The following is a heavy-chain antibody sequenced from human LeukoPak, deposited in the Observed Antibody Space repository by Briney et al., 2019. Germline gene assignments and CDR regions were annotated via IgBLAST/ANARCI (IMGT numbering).Heavy chain of an antibody. Sequence: GGSLRLSCAASGFTFSGYIMNWVRQSPGKGLEWVSFIGTSGNPIYYADSVKGRFTVSRDNAKNSLYLQMNSLRAEDTAVYYCARDQWLDYWGQGTLVTVSS. V-gene: IGHV3-48*01. CDR1: GFTFSGYI. CDR3: ARDQWLDY. D-gene: IGHD6-19*01. J-gene: IGHJ4*02. CDR2: IGTSGNPI.